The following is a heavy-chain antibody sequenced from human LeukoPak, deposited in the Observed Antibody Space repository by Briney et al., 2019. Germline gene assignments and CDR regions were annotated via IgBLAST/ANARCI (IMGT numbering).Heavy chain of an antibody. D-gene: IGHD3-10*01. Sequence: PGGSLRLSCAASGFTFSSYAMSWVRQAPGKGLELVSAISGSGGSTYYADSVKGRFTISRDNSKNTLYLQMNSLRAEDTAVYYCAKDLGFGEPLGAYYFDYWGQGTLVTVSS. V-gene: IGHV3-23*01. J-gene: IGHJ4*02. CDR2: ISGSGGST. CDR1: GFTFSSYA. CDR3: AKDLGFGEPLGAYYFDY.